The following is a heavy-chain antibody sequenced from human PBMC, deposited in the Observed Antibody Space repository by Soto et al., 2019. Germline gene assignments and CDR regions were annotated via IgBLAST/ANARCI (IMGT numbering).Heavy chain of an antibody. CDR2: INPKSGGT. CDR1: GYSFTDYH. V-gene: IGHV1-2*04. J-gene: IGHJ6*02. D-gene: IGHD2-8*01. Sequence: ASVKVSCKASGYSFTDYHIHWVRQAPGQGLEWLGRINPKSGGTSTAQKFQGWVTMTTDTSISTASMELTRLTSDDTAIYYCARGDSTDCSDGVCSFFYNHDMDVWGQGTTVTVSS. CDR3: ARGDSTDCSDGVCSFFYNHDMDV.